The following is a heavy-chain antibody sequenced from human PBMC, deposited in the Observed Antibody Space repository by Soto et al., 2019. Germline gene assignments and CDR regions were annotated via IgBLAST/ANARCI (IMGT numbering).Heavy chain of an antibody. CDR2: ISSDGDIT. J-gene: IGHJ5*02. D-gene: IGHD3-9*01. Sequence: GGSLRLSCSASGFTFSEYSMHWVRQAPGKGLQYVSTISSDGDITYYADSVKGRFTISRDNSKNTLYLQMNSLRPEDTAVYYCVKVSTFYDILTGYYSTNFFDPWGQGTLVTVSS. CDR1: GFTFSEYS. V-gene: IGHV3-64D*06. CDR3: VKVSTFYDILTGYYSTNFFDP.